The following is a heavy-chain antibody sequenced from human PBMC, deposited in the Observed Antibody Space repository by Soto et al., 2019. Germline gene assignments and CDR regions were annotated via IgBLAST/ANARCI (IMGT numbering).Heavy chain of an antibody. CDR2: ISSDGDIT. J-gene: IGHJ5*02. D-gene: IGHD3-9*01. Sequence: GGSLRLSCSASGFTFSEYSMHWVRQAPGKGLQYVSTISSDGDITYYADSVKGRFTISRDNSKNTLYLQMNSLRPEDTAVYYCVKVSTFYDILTGYYSTNFFDPWGQGTLVTVSS. CDR1: GFTFSEYS. V-gene: IGHV3-64D*06. CDR3: VKVSTFYDILTGYYSTNFFDP.